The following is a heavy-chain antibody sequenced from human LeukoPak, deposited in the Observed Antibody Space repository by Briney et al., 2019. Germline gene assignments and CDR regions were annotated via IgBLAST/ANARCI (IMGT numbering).Heavy chain of an antibody. CDR2: INPNNGGT. J-gene: IGHJ4*02. V-gene: IGHV1-2*02. CDR3: ARGLGQWLVTWYYFDY. Sequence: ASVKVSCKASGYTFTSYYMHWVRQAPGQGLEWMGWINPNNGGTNYAQKFQGRVTMTRDTSINTAYMELSRLISDDTAVYYCARGLGQWLVTWYYFDYWGQGTLVTVSS. CDR1: GYTFTSYY. D-gene: IGHD6-19*01.